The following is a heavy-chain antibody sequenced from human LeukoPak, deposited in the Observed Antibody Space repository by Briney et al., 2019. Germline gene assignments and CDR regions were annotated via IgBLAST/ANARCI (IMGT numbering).Heavy chain of an antibody. D-gene: IGHD3-3*01. CDR3: AKSRTYYDFWSGYYRDY. J-gene: IGHJ4*02. Sequence: PGGSLRLSCAASGFTFSSYAMSWVRQAPGKGLEWVSAISGSGGSTYYADSVKGRFTISRDNSKNTLYLQMNSLRAEDTAVYYRAKSRTYYDFWSGYYRDYWGQGTLVTVSS. CDR1: GFTFSSYA. V-gene: IGHV3-23*01. CDR2: ISGSGGST.